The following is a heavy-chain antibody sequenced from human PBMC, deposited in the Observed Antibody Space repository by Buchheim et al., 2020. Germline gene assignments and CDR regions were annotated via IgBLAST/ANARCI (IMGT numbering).Heavy chain of an antibody. Sequence: EVQLVESGGGLGQPGGSLRLSCAASGFTFSIYSMNWVRQAPGKGLEWVSYITSTSTTIYYADSVKGRFTIPRDNAKNSLFLQMNSLRAEDTAVYYCARVRSGGYINWFDPWGQGTL. D-gene: IGHD2-15*01. CDR2: ITSTSTTI. CDR3: ARVRSGGYINWFDP. V-gene: IGHV3-48*01. J-gene: IGHJ5*02. CDR1: GFTFSIYS.